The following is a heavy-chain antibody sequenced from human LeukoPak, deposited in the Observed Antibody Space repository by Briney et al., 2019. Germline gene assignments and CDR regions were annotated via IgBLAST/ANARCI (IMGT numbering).Heavy chain of an antibody. CDR2: ISSSSSYI. D-gene: IGHD6-13*01. CDR1: GFTFSSYS. Sequence: GGSLRLSCAASGFTFSSYSMNWVRQAPGKGLEWVSSISSSSSYIYYADSVKGRFTISRDNAKNSLYLQMNSLRAEDTAVYYCATDPGIIAADDSLIWGQGTMVTVSS. V-gene: IGHV3-21*01. CDR3: ATDPGIIAADDSLI. J-gene: IGHJ3*02.